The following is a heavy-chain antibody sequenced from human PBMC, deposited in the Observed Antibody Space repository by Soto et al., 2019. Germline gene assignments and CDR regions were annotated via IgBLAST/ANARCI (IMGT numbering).Heavy chain of an antibody. D-gene: IGHD2-2*01. CDR1: GGSFSGYY. CDR2: INHSGST. CDR3: ARGLRYCSSXSCWAYYYGMXV. Sequence: ASETLSLTCAVYGGSFSGYYWSWIRQPPGKGLEWIGEINHSGSTNYNPSLKSRVTISVDTSKNQFSLKLSSVTAADTAVYYCARGLRYCSSXSCWAYYYGMXVWGQGTTVXVSS. J-gene: IGHJ6*02. V-gene: IGHV4-34*01.